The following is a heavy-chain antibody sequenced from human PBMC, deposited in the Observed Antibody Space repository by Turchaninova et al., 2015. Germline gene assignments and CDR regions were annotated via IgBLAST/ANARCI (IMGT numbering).Heavy chain of an antibody. CDR1: GYTFTNYG. J-gene: IGHJ1*01. D-gene: IGHD4-11*01. CDR3: VRSGLTMTTTWYFVH. Sequence: GASVKVSCKASGYTFTNYGISWLRQAPGKGLEWMGWTSPYNDKTNYAQNFQGRVSMTTDTSTSTAYMGLRSLTSDDTAVYYCVRSGLTMTTTWYFVHWGRGTLVIVSS. CDR2: TSPYNDKT. V-gene: IGHV1-18*01.